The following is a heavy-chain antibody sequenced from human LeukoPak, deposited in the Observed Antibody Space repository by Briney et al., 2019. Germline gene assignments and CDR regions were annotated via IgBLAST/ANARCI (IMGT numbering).Heavy chain of an antibody. CDR3: ARHRERFPTFDY. Sequence: SETLSLTCAVYGGSFGGYYWSWIRQPPGKGLEWIGEINHSGSTNYNPSLKSRVTISVDTSKNQFSLKLSSVTAADTAVYYCARHRERFPTFDYWGQGTLVTVSS. CDR2: INHSGST. J-gene: IGHJ4*02. D-gene: IGHD5-24*01. CDR1: GGSFGGYY. V-gene: IGHV4-34*01.